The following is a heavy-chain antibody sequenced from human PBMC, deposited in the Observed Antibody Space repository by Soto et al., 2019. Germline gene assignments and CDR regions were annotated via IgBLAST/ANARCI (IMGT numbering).Heavy chain of an antibody. V-gene: IGHV3-66*01. CDR3: ARGLTYYDFWSGYYYYYYMDV. Sequence: GGSLRLSCAASGFPVSSNYMSWVRQAPGKGLEWVSVIYSGGSTYYADSVKGRFTISRDNSKNTLYLQMNSLRAEDTAVYYCARGLTYYDFWSGYYYYYYMDVWGKGTTVTVSS. CDR2: IYSGGST. CDR1: GFPVSSNY. J-gene: IGHJ6*03. D-gene: IGHD3-3*01.